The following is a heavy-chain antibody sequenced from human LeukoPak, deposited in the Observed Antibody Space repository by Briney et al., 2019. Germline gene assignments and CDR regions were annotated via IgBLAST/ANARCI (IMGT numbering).Heavy chain of an antibody. V-gene: IGHV4-59*02. CDR1: VGSVYSYY. D-gene: IGHD6-13*01. Sequence: PSETLSLTCTVSVGSVYSYYGSWIRQPPGKGREWIGYFYDRGSANYNPSLKSRVPLSVATSKNQFYLKLSSVTAEDPAVYHCARDLGPEWQQLVESHYYSYYMHVWGKGTTVTVSS. CDR3: ARDLGPEWQQLVESHYYSYYMHV. CDR2: FYDRGSA. J-gene: IGHJ6*03.